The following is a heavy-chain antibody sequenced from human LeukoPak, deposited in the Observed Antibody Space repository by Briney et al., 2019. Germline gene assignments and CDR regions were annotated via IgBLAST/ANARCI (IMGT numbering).Heavy chain of an antibody. J-gene: IGHJ1*01. D-gene: IGHD5-18*01. Sequence: GGSLRLSCTASGFTFNSYSMTWVRQAPGKGLEWISYISSSSSIIHYADSVKGRFTISRDNARNSVYLQMNSLRAEDTAVYYCARSTRRDTEVALAEYFQHWGQGTLVTVSS. V-gene: IGHV3-48*04. CDR2: ISSSSSII. CDR1: GFTFNSYS. CDR3: ARSTRRDTEVALAEYFQH.